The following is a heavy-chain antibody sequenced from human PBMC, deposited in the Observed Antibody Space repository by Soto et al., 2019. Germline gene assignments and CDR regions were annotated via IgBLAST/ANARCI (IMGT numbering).Heavy chain of an antibody. J-gene: IGHJ6*03. CDR2: INPSGGST. D-gene: IGHD6-13*01. CDR3: ARVGGAFDGSSWYRTNYYYMDV. V-gene: IGHV1-46*01. Sequence: ASVKASCKASGDTITSYYMHWVRQAPEQGLEWMGIINPSGGSTSYAQKFQGRVTMTRDTSTSTVHMELSSLRSEDTAVYYCARVGGAFDGSSWYRTNYYYMDVWGKGTTVTVSS. CDR1: GDTITSYY.